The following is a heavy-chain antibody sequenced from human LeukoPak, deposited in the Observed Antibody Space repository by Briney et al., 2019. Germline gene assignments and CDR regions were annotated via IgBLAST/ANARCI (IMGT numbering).Heavy chain of an antibody. CDR1: GFTFSSYG. Sequence: GGSLRLSCAASGFTFSSYGMSWVRQAPGKGLEWVSAISGSGGSTYYADSVKGRFTISRDNAKNTLYLQMNSLRAEDTAVYYCARGLSGYASSLGYWGQGTLVTVSA. V-gene: IGHV3-23*01. CDR3: ARGLSGYASSLGY. D-gene: IGHD6-6*01. J-gene: IGHJ4*02. CDR2: ISGSGGST.